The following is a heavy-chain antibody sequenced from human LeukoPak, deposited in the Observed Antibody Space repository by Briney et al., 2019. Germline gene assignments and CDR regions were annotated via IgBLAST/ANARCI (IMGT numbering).Heavy chain of an antibody. Sequence: QSWGSLRLSCAASGFTFSSYSMNWVRQAPGKGLEWVSHISSSSSTIYYADSVKGRFTISRDNAKDSLYLQMNSLRDEDTAVYYCARDRGYGDYVGAFDIWGQGTMVTVSS. D-gene: IGHD4-17*01. V-gene: IGHV3-48*02. CDR2: ISSSSSTI. CDR1: GFTFSSYS. CDR3: ARDRGYGDYVGAFDI. J-gene: IGHJ3*02.